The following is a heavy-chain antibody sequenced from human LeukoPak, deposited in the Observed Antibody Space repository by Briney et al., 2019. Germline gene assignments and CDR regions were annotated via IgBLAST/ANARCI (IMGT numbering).Heavy chain of an antibody. Sequence: PSETLSLTCTVSAGSISSGSYYWSRIRQPAGKGLEWIGRIYTSGSTNYNPSLKSRVTISVDTSKNQFSLKLASVTAADTAVYYCARISIAAAGTIGYYYYYMDVWGKGTTVTVSS. J-gene: IGHJ6*03. CDR1: AGSISSGSYY. CDR3: ARISIAAAGTIGYYYYYMDV. V-gene: IGHV4-61*02. D-gene: IGHD6-13*01. CDR2: IYTSGST.